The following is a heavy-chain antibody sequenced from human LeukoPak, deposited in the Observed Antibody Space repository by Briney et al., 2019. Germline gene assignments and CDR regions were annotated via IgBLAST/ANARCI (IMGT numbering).Heavy chain of an antibody. CDR2: IYYSGST. V-gene: IGHV4-30-4*01. D-gene: IGHD3-22*01. CDR1: GGSISSGDYY. J-gene: IGHJ3*02. CDR3: ARDPRYYDSTDAFDI. Sequence: SETLSLTCTVSGGSISSGDYYWSWIRQPPGKGLEWIGYIYYSGSTYYNPSLKSRVTISVYTSKNQFSLKLSSVTAADTAVYYCARDPRYYDSTDAFDIWGQGTMVTVSS.